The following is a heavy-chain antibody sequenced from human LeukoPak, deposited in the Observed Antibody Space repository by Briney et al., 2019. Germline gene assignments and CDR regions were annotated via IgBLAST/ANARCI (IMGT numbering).Heavy chain of an antibody. CDR2: IYYSGST. D-gene: IGHD3-22*01. CDR1: GFTFSSYW. Sequence: GSLRLSCAASGFTFSSYWMSWIRQPPGKGLEWVGYIYYSGSTNYNPSLKSRVTISVDTSKNQFSLKLSSVTAADTAVYYCARGPSSGYSTFDYWGQGTLVTVSS. J-gene: IGHJ4*02. V-gene: IGHV4-59*01. CDR3: ARGPSSGYSTFDY.